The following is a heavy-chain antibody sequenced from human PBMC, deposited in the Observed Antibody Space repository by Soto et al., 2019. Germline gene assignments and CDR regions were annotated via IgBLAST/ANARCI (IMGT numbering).Heavy chain of an antibody. CDR3: PRESEDLTSNFDY. V-gene: IGHV3-21*06. Sequence: GGSLRLSCAASGFTFTRYSMSWVRQAPGKGLEWVSSISSTTNYIYYGDSMKGRFTISRDNAKNSLYLEMNSLRAEDTAVYYCPRESEDLTSNFDYWGQGTLVTVSS. CDR2: ISSTTNYI. J-gene: IGHJ4*02. CDR1: GFTFTRYS.